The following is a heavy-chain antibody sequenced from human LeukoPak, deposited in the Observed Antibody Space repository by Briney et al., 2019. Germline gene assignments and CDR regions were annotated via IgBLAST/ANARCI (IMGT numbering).Heavy chain of an antibody. Sequence: SGTLSLTCAVSGGSISSSNWWSWVRQPPGKGLEWIGEIYHSGSTNYNTSLKSRVTISVDKSKDQFSLKLSSVTAADTAVYSCARVSPKISYYYESSGYYYYFDYWGQGTLVTVSS. J-gene: IGHJ4*02. V-gene: IGHV4-4*02. CDR3: ARVSPKISYYYESSGYYYYFDY. D-gene: IGHD3-22*01. CDR1: GGSISSSNW. CDR2: IYHSGST.